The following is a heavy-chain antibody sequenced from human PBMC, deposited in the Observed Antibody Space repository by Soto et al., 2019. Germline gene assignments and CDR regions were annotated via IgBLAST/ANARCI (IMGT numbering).Heavy chain of an antibody. Sequence: PGGSLRLSCAASGFTFSSYGMHWVRQAPGKGLEWVAVIWYDGSNKYYADSVKGRFTISRDNSKNTLYLQMNSLRAEDTAVYYCARGSVSATVFDYWGQGTLVTVSS. V-gene: IGHV3-33*01. D-gene: IGHD4-17*01. CDR3: ARGSVSATVFDY. CDR1: GFTFSSYG. CDR2: IWYDGSNK. J-gene: IGHJ4*02.